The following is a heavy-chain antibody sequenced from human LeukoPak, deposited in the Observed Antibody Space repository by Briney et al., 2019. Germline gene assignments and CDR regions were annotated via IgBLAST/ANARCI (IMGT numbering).Heavy chain of an antibody. V-gene: IGHV1-69*05. CDR1: GGTFSKYA. Sequence: PMASVKVSCKASGGTFSKYALSWVRQAPGQGLEWMGAIIPFLDTSNYPPKFQDRVTITTDESTSTAYMDLSSLRSDDTAVYYCARRLSRGAYCGGDCYSLGYWGQGTLVTVSS. CDR3: ARRLSRGAYCGGDCYSLGY. CDR2: IIPFLDTS. D-gene: IGHD2-21*02. J-gene: IGHJ4*02.